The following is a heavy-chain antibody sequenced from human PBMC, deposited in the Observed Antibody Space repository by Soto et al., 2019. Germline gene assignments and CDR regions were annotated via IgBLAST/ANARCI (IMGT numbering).Heavy chain of an antibody. D-gene: IGHD3-22*01. CDR3: AKNPGYYYDSTGYHFDY. CDR1: EFTFSNYG. Sequence: GGFLRLSCAASEFTFSNYGMSWVRQAPGKGLEWVSAISYGGGTTYYADSVKGRFTISRDNSKNTLYLQMNSLRAEDTAVYYCAKNPGYYYDSTGYHFDYWGQGTLVTVSS. V-gene: IGHV3-23*01. J-gene: IGHJ4*02. CDR2: ISYGGGTT.